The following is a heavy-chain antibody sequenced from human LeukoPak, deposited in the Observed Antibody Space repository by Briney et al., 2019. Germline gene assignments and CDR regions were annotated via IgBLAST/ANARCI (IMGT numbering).Heavy chain of an antibody. V-gene: IGHV4-59*01. CDR1: GGSISSYY. D-gene: IGHD3-16*02. J-gene: IGHJ3*02. CDR2: IYYSGST. CDR3: ARGVINDAFDI. Sequence: SETLSLTCTVSGGSISSYYWSWVRQPPGKGLEWIGYIYYSGSTNYNPSLKSRVTISVDTSKNQFSLKLSSVTAADTAVYYCARGVINDAFDIWGQGTMVTVSS.